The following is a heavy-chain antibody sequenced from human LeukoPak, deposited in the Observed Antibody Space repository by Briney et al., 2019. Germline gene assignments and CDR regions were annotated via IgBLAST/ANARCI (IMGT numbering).Heavy chain of an antibody. J-gene: IGHJ4*02. CDR1: GGSINSYY. V-gene: IGHV4-59*01. CDR3: ARGSGWYTDFDY. CDR2: IYYSGST. Sequence: SETLSLTCTVSGGSINSYYWSWIRQPPGKGLEWIGYIYYSGSTNYNPSLKSRVTISVDTSKNQFSLKLSSVTAADTAVYYCARGSGWYTDFDYWGQGTLVTVLS. D-gene: IGHD6-19*01.